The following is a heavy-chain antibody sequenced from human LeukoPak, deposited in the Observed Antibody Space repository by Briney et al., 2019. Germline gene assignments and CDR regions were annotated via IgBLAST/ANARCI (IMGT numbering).Heavy chain of an antibody. D-gene: IGHD4-17*01. CDR1: GFTFSSYG. CDR2: IRYDGSNK. Sequence: PGGSLRLSCAASGFTFSSYGMHWVRQAPGKGLEWVAFIRYDGSNKYYADSVKGRFTISRDNAQNTLYLQMNSLRAEDSAVYYCAKPDYGDYRFDYWGQGTLVTVSS. J-gene: IGHJ4*02. CDR3: AKPDYGDYRFDY. V-gene: IGHV3-30*02.